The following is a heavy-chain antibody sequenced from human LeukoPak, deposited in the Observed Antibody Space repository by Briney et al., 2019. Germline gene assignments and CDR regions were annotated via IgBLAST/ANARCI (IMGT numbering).Heavy chain of an antibody. CDR2: IDHSGST. CDR3: ARGLGSSGWYDY. Sequence: SETLSLTCAVYGEPFSGYYWSWIRQPPGKGLEWIGEIDHSGSTNYNPSLKSRVTISVDTSKNQFSLNLSSVTAADTAVYYCARGLGSSGWYDYWGQGTLVTVSS. V-gene: IGHV4-34*01. D-gene: IGHD6-19*01. J-gene: IGHJ4*02. CDR1: GEPFSGYY.